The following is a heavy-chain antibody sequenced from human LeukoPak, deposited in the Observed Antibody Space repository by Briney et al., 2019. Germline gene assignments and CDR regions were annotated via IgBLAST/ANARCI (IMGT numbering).Heavy chain of an antibody. J-gene: IGHJ4*02. CDR1: GYTFTSYD. V-gene: IGHV1-8*01. Sequence: ASVKVSCKASGYTFTSYDINWVRQATGQGLEWMGWMNPNSGNTGYAQKFQGRVTMTRNTSISTAYMELSRLRSEDTAVYYCARGLRVSSSWTPSGYWGQGTLVTVSS. CDR3: ARGLRVSSSWTPSGY. CDR2: MNPNSGNT. D-gene: IGHD6-13*01.